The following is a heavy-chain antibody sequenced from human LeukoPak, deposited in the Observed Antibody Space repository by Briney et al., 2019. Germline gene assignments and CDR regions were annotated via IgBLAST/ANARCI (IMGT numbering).Heavy chain of an antibody. Sequence: ASVKVSCKASGYTFTSYYMHWVRQAPGQGLEWMGIINPSGGSTSYAQKFQGRVTMTRDTSTSTVYMELSSLRSEDTAVYYCARDGGSGWYSKQIYYYGMDVWGQGTTVTVSS. CDR2: INPSGGST. V-gene: IGHV1-46*01. CDR1: GYTFTSYY. J-gene: IGHJ6*02. D-gene: IGHD6-19*01. CDR3: ARDGGSGWYSKQIYYYGMDV.